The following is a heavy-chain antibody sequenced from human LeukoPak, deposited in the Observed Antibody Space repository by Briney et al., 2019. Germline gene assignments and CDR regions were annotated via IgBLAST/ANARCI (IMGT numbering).Heavy chain of an antibody. V-gene: IGHV3-9*03. Sequence: GGSLRLSCAASGFTFDDYAMHWVRQAPGKGLEWVSGISWNSGSIGYADSVKGRFTISRDNAKNSLYLQMNSLRAEDMALYYCAKDNHRYYYYMDVWGKGTTVTVSS. D-gene: IGHD1-14*01. CDR1: GFTFDDYA. CDR3: AKDNHRYYYYMDV. J-gene: IGHJ6*03. CDR2: ISWNSGSI.